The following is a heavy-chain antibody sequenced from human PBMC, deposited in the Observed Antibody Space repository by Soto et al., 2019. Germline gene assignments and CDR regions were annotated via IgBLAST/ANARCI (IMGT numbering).Heavy chain of an antibody. D-gene: IGHD6-13*01. CDR2: IIPILAIT. V-gene: IGHV1-69*02. CDR1: GGTFNIYT. J-gene: IGHJ3*02. CDR3: ALGSWSAETFDI. Sequence: QVQLVQSGAEVKKPGSSVKVSCKASGGTFNIYTIIWVRQAPGQGLEWMGRIIPILAITNYAQRFQDRVTITADTSTSTAYMDLSSLTSEDTAVYYCALGSWSAETFDIWGQGTLDTVSS.